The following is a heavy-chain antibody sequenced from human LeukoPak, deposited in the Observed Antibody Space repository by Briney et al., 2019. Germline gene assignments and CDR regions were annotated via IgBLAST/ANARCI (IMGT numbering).Heavy chain of an antibody. D-gene: IGHD4-17*01. J-gene: IGHJ4*02. CDR3: ARGDVTTVTY. CDR2: INHSGST. CDR1: GGSFSGYY. V-gene: IGHV4-34*01. Sequence: SETLSLTCAVYGGSFSGYYWSWIRQPPGKGLEWIGEINHSGSTNYNLSLKSRVTISVDTSKNQFSLKLSSVTAADTAVYYCARGDVTTVTYWGQGTLVTVSS.